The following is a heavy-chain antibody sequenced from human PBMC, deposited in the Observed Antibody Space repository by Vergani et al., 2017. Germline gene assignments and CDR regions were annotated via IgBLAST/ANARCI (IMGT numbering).Heavy chain of an antibody. CDR3: RADTAMAGGYYYYYMDV. J-gene: IGHJ6*03. V-gene: IGHV3-49*03. CDR2: IRSKAYGGTT. Sequence: EVQLVESGGGLVQPGRSLRLSCTASGFTFGDYAMSWFRQAPGKGLEWVSFIRSKAYGGTTEYAASVKGRFTISRDDSKSIAYLQMNSLKTADTAVYYCRADTAMAGGYYYYYMDVWGKGTTVTVSS. D-gene: IGHD5-18*01. CDR1: GFTFGDYA.